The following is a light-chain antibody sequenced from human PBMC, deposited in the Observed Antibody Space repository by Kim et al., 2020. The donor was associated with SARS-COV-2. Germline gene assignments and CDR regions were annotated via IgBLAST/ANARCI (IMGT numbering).Light chain of an antibody. CDR3: QAWDRTTVV. Sequence: SYELTQPPSVSVSPGQIASITCSGDKLGDKYACWYQQKPGQSPVLVIYQDSKRPSGIPERFSGSNSGNTATLTISGTQAMDEADYYCQAWDRTTVVFGGGTQLTVL. J-gene: IGLJ2*01. CDR1: KLGDKY. CDR2: QDS. V-gene: IGLV3-1*01.